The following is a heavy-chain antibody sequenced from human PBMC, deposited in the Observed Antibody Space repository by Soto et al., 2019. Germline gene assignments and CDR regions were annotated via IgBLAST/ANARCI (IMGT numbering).Heavy chain of an antibody. D-gene: IGHD3-22*01. CDR3: ARSYYYDSSGKNWFDP. CDR1: GGTFSSYA. V-gene: IGHV1-69*06. J-gene: IGHJ5*02. CDR2: IIPIFGTA. Sequence: SVKVSCKASGGTFSSYAISWVRQAPGQGLEWMGGIIPIFGTANYAQKFQGRVTITADKSTSTAYMELSSLRSEDTAVYYCARSYYYDSSGKNWFDPWGQGTLVTAPQ.